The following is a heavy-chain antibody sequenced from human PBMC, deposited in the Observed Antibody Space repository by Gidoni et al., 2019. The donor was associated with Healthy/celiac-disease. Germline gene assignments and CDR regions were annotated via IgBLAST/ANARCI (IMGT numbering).Heavy chain of an antibody. Sequence: QVQLVQSGAEVKKPGSSVKVSCKASGVTFSSYAISWVRQAPGQGLEWLGGIIPIFGTANYAQKFQGRVTITADESTSTAYMELSSLRSEDTAVYYCARDSIGERGRKNDAFDIWGQGTMVTVSS. J-gene: IGHJ3*02. CDR3: ARDSIGERGRKNDAFDI. CDR2: IIPIFGTA. CDR1: GVTFSSYA. D-gene: IGHD1-1*01. V-gene: IGHV1-69*01.